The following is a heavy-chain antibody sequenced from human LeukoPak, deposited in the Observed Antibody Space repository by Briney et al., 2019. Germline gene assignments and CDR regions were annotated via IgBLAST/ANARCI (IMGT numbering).Heavy chain of an antibody. CDR1: GGSFSGYY. J-gene: IGHJ6*02. Sequence: SETLSLTCAVYGGSFSGYYWSWIRQPPGKGLEWIGEINHSGSTNYNPSLKSRVTISVDTSKNQFSPKLSSVTAADTAVYYCARDPESRSSGYDSSPYYYFGMDVWGQGTTVTVSS. CDR3: ARDPESRSSGYDSSPYYYFGMDV. CDR2: INHSGST. V-gene: IGHV4-34*01. D-gene: IGHD5-12*01.